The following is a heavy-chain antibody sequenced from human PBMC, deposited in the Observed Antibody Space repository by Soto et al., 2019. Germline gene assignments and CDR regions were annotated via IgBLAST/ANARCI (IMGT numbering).Heavy chain of an antibody. CDR2: INHSGST. J-gene: IGHJ6*02. CDR3: ARFNGYSYGYYYYGMDV. CDR1: GGSFSGYY. Sequence: PSETLSLTCAVYGGSFSGYYWSWIRQPPGKGLEWIGEINHSGSTNYNPSLKSRVTISVDTSKNQFSLKLSSVTAADTAVYYCARFNGYSYGYYYYGMDVWGQGTTVTVSS. D-gene: IGHD5-18*01. V-gene: IGHV4-34*01.